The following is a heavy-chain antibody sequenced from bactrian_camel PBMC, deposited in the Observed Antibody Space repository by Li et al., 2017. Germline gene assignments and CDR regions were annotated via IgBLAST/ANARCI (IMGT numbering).Heavy chain of an antibody. Sequence: VQLVESGGGSVQPGGSLRLSCAASGNLYNLNCLGWFRQAPGMEREQVAAFIYTFHRTTRYADSVKGRFTISRDDAKNTMYLQMNNLQPEDTAMYYCAADVGSMSGNCQPNYRGRGTQVTVS. CDR1: GNLYNLNC. D-gene: IGHD6*01. CDR3: AADVGSMSGNCQPNY. V-gene: IGHV3S54*01. J-gene: IGHJ4*01. CDR2: IYTFHRTT.